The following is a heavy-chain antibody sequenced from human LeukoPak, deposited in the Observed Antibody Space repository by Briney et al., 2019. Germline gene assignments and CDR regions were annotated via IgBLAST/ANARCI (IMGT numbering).Heavy chain of an antibody. V-gene: IGHV3-74*01. D-gene: IGHD1-7*01. CDR1: GLTFRTTW. J-gene: IGHJ4*02. CDR2: MNGEGTTI. Sequence: GGSLRLSCATSGLTFRTTWMHWVRQAPGKGLMWVSRMNGEGTTIDYADSVKGRFTVSRDYAKNTLFLQMNNLRTKDTALYFCATARNFRFEYWGQGSLVIVSA. CDR3: ATARNFRFEY.